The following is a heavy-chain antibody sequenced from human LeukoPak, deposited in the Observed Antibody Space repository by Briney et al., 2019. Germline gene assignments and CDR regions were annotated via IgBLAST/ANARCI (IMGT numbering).Heavy chain of an antibody. CDR1: GYSFSSGYD. CDR3: ARRLGYCSSTSCYYYFDY. D-gene: IGHD2-2*01. V-gene: IGHV4-38-2*01. Sequence: SETLSLTCAVSGYSFSSGYDWGWIRQPPGKGLEWIGSIYHSGSTYYNPSLKSRVTISVDTSKNQFSLKLSSVTAADTAVYYCARRLGYCSSTSCYYYFDYWGQGTLVTVSS. CDR2: IYHSGST. J-gene: IGHJ4*02.